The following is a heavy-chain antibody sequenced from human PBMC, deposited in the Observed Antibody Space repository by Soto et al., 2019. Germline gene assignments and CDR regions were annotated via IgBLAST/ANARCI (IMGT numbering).Heavy chain of an antibody. CDR3: AKERGDYVWGSYRNAEGFDY. J-gene: IGHJ4*02. D-gene: IGHD3-16*02. CDR2: ISGSGGST. Sequence: GGSLRLSCAASGFTFSSYAMSWVRQAPGKGLEWVSAISGSGGSTYYADSVKGRFTISRDNSKNTLYLQMNSLRAEDTAVYYCAKERGDYVWGSYRNAEGFDYWGQGTLVTVSS. V-gene: IGHV3-23*01. CDR1: GFTFSSYA.